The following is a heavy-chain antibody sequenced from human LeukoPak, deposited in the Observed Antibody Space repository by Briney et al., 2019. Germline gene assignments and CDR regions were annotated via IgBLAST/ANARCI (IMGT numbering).Heavy chain of an antibody. Sequence: GGSLRLSCAASGFTFSSYWMSWVRQAPGKGLEWVANIKQDGSEKYYVDSVKGRFTISRDNAKNSLYLQMNSLRAEDTAVYYCARGLLEPGLLVDYWGQGTLVTVSS. CDR2: IKQDGSEK. CDR3: ARGLLEPGLLVDY. CDR1: GFTFSSYW. V-gene: IGHV3-7*04. J-gene: IGHJ4*02. D-gene: IGHD1-1*01.